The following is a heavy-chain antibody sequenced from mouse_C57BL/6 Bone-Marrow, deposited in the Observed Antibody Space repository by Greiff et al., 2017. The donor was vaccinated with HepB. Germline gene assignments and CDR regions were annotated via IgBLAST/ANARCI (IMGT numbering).Heavy chain of an antibody. CDR3: ARSPLTTVVATNAMDY. Sequence: QVQLQQPGAELVKPGASVKLSCKASGYTFTSYWMQWVKQRPGQGLEWIGEIDPSDSYTNYNQKFKGKATLTVDTSSSTAYMQLSSLTSEDSAVYYCARSPLTTVVATNAMDYWGQGTSVTVSS. CDR2: IDPSDSYT. D-gene: IGHD1-1*01. V-gene: IGHV1-50*01. J-gene: IGHJ4*01. CDR1: GYTFTSYW.